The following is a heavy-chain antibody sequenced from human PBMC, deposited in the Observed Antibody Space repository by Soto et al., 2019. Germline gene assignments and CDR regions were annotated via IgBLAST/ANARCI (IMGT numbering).Heavy chain of an antibody. CDR1: GGSFSGYY. Sequence: PSETLSLTCAVYGGSFSGYYWSWIRQPPGKGLEWIGEINHSGSTNYNPSLKSRVTISVDTSKNQFSLKLSSVTAADTAVYYCATDQARSGSYLADYFDYWGQGTLVTVSS. D-gene: IGHD1-26*01. CDR3: ATDQARSGSYLADYFDY. V-gene: IGHV4-34*01. CDR2: INHSGST. J-gene: IGHJ4*02.